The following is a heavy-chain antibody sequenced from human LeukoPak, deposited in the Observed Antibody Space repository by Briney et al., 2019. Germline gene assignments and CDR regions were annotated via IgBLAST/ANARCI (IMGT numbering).Heavy chain of an antibody. J-gene: IGHJ4*02. CDR3: ARVDDLVLQY. D-gene: IGHD2/OR15-2a*01. V-gene: IGHV4-59*01. CDR2: IYYSGST. CDR1: GFTFSDYY. Sequence: GSLRLSCAASGFTFSDYYMSWIRQPPGKGLEWIGYIYYSGSTNYNPSLKSRVTISVDTSKNQFSLKLSSVTAADTAVYYCARVDDLVLQYWGQGTLVTVSS.